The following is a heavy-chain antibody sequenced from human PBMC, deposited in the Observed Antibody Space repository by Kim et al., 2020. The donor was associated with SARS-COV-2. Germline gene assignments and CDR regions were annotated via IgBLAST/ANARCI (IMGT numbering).Heavy chain of an antibody. J-gene: IGHJ6*02. Sequence: GGSLRLSCAASGFTFSSYSMNWVRQAPGKGLEWVSYISSSSSTIYYADSVKGRFTISRDNAKNSLYLQMNSLRDEDTAVYYCARDYGDYVGGSYYYYGMDVWGQGTTVTVSS. CDR3: ARDYGDYVGGSYYYYGMDV. CDR2: ISSSSSTI. D-gene: IGHD4-17*01. V-gene: IGHV3-48*02. CDR1: GFTFSSYS.